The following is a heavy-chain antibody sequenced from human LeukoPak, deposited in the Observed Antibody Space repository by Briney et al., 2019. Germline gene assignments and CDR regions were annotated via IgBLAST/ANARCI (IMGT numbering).Heavy chain of an antibody. CDR3: AKAYSSSWHYFDY. V-gene: IGHV3-9*03. J-gene: IGHJ4*02. CDR2: ISWNSGSI. D-gene: IGHD6-13*01. CDR1: GFTFDDYA. Sequence: GGSLRLSCAASGFTFDDYAMHWVRQAPGKSLEWVSGISWNSGSIGYADSVKGRFTFSRDNAKNSLYLQMNSLRAEDMALYYCAKAYSSSWHYFDYWGQGTLVTVSS.